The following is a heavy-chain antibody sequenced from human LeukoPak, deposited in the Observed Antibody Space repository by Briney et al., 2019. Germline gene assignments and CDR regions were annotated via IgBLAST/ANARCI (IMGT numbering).Heavy chain of an antibody. CDR1: GGSISSYY. CDR3: ASSALYGSGKGYFGY. V-gene: IGHV4-59*01. J-gene: IGHJ4*02. D-gene: IGHD3-10*01. CDR2: IYYSGST. Sequence: SETLSLTCTVSGGSISSYYWSWIRQPPGKGLEWLGYIYYSGSTNYNPSLKSRVTISVDTSKNQFSLKLSSVTAADTAVYYCASSALYGSGKGYFGYWGQGTLVTVSS.